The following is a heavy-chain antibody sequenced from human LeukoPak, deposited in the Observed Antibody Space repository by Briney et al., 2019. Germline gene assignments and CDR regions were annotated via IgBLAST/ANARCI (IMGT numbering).Heavy chain of an antibody. D-gene: IGHD2-15*01. V-gene: IGHV3-66*01. Sequence: GGSLRLSCVASGFTVSSNYMSWVRQAPGKGLEWVSVIHSDGSPYYADSVKGRFTISRDNSKSTLYLQMNSLRAEDTAVYYCASLTVVWGQGTLVTVSP. CDR2: IHSDGSP. J-gene: IGHJ4*02. CDR3: ASLTVV. CDR1: GFTVSSNY.